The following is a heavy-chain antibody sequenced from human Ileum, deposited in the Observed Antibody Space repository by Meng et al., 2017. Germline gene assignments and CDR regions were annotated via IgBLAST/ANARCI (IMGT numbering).Heavy chain of an antibody. Sequence: QVRLQASGPGLVRPSETLSLICAVSGGSVSSSGYQWGWIRQPPGKGLEWIGYASTNYNPSLKSRVTISVDTSKNQFSLKLTSVTAADTAVYYCARDHWGSLDYWGQGVLVTVSS. J-gene: IGHJ4*02. CDR1: GGSVSSSGYQ. V-gene: IGHV4-61*08. CDR2: AST. D-gene: IGHD7-27*01. CDR3: ARDHWGSLDY.